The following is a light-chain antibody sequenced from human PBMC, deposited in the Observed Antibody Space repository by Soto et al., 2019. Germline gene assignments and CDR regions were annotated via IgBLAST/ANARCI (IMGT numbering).Light chain of an antibody. V-gene: IGLV1-40*01. CDR3: QSYDSSLSRV. CDR2: GNS. CDR1: SSNIGAGYD. Sequence: QLVLTQPPSVSGAPGQRVTISCTGSSSNIGAGYDVHWYQQLPGTAPKLLIYGNSNQTSGVPDRFSGSKSGTSASLAITGLQAEDEADYYCQSYDSSLSRVFGGGTKLTVL. J-gene: IGLJ2*01.